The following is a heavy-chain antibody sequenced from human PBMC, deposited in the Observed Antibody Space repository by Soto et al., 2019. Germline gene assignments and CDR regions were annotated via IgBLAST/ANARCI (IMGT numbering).Heavy chain of an antibody. CDR1: GGSVSSYY. J-gene: IGHJ3*02. Sequence: PSETLSLTCTVFGGSVSSYYWTWIRQPPGKGLEWIGYAHYSGTTNYSPSLRGRVIMSVDTSKNQFSLKLNSVTAADAAVYYCSPVSAGSASTDFDIWDRGKVVTVSS. CDR3: SPVSAGSASTDFDI. D-gene: IGHD3-10*01. CDR2: AHYSGTT. V-gene: IGHV4-59*02.